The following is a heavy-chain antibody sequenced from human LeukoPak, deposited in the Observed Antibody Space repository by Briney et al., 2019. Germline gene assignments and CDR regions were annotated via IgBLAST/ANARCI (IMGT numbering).Heavy chain of an antibody. CDR3: ARGGYYGLGNDFRFDP. V-gene: IGHV6-1*01. J-gene: IGHJ5*02. CDR1: GDSVSRNTAG. D-gene: IGHD3-10*01. Sequence: SQTLSLTCAISGDSVSRNTAGWHWLRQSPSRGLEWLGRTYYRSKWYNDFAPSVRNRITINPDTSKNQFSLKLSSATPADTAVYYCARGGYYGLGNDFRFDPWGQGTLVTVSS. CDR2: TYYRSKWYN.